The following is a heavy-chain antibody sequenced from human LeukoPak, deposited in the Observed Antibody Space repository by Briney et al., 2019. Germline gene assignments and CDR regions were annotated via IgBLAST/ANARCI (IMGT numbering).Heavy chain of an antibody. Sequence: SETLSLTCTVSGGSISTYYWSWIRQPPGKGLEWIGYIYHSGSTKYNPSLKSRVAISADTSKNQFSLQLTSVTAADTAVYYCASLGSNDYWGQGTLVTVSS. CDR3: ASLGSNDY. CDR2: IYHSGST. CDR1: GGSISTYY. V-gene: IGHV4-59*08. J-gene: IGHJ4*02. D-gene: IGHD2-15*01.